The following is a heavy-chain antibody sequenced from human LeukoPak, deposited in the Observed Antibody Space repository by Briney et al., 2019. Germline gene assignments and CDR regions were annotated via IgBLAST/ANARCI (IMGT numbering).Heavy chain of an antibody. D-gene: IGHD6-13*01. CDR1: GGSISXXX. CDR3: ARCSRSAISYSSSCPSFDY. V-gene: IGHV4-59*01. CDR2: XXXSGST. Sequence: PSETLSLTCTVSGGSISXXXXXXXXXXPXXXLXXXXXXXXSGSTNYNPSLKSRVXISVDTSKNQFSLKLSSVTAADTAVYYCARCSRSAISYSSSCPSFDYWGQGTLVTVSS. J-gene: IGHJ4*02.